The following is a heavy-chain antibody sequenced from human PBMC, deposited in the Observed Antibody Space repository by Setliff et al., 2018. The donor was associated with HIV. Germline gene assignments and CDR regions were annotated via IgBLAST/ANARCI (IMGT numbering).Heavy chain of an antibody. V-gene: IGHV1-46*01. D-gene: IGHD3-10*01. CDR2: INPNSGGST. CDR1: GYSFSDDY. CDR3: GRDSSFGERPNWFDP. J-gene: IGHJ5*02. Sequence: GASVKVSCKASGYSFSDDYMHWVRQAPGQGLEWMGWINPNSGGSTRYAQKFQGRVTMTRDTSTNTVYMERSSLRSEDTAGYYCGRDSSFGERPNWFDPWGQGTLVTVSS.